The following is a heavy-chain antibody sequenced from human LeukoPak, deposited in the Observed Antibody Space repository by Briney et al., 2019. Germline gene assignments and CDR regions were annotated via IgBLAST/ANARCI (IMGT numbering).Heavy chain of an antibody. D-gene: IGHD5-12*01. CDR2: INSDGSST. CDR1: GFTFRRYW. J-gene: IGHJ4*02. V-gene: IGHV3-74*01. Sequence: PGGALRLSCAASGFTFRRYWMHWVRQAPGKGLVWVSRINSDGSSTRYADSVKGRFTISRDNAKNTLYLQMNSLRAEDTAVYYCARVDSGYAKDFDYWGQGTLVTVSS. CDR3: ARVDSGYAKDFDY.